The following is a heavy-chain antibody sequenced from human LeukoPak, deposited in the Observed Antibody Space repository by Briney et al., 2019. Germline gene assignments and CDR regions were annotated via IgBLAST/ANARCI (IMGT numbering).Heavy chain of an antibody. CDR3: ARQGNGYSRVDY. J-gene: IGHJ4*02. CDR2: IYHSGNT. D-gene: IGHD5-24*01. V-gene: IGHV4-38-2*01. CDR1: DYSTSSGYY. Sequence: SETLSLTCAVSDYSTSSGYYWGWIRQPPRKGLEWIGSIYHSGNTYYNPSLKSRFTISIDTSKNQFFLKVNSVTAADTATYYCARQGNGYSRVDYWGQGTLGTVSA.